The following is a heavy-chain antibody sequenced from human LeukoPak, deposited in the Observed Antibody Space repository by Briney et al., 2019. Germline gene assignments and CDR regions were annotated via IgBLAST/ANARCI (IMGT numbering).Heavy chain of an antibody. CDR3: ARGWSIVVVPAAILYGMDV. V-gene: IGHV4-39*01. Sequence: SETLSLTCTVSGGSISSSSYYWGWIRQPPGKGLEWIGSIYYSGSTYYNPSLKSRVTISVDTSKNQFSLKLSSVTAADTAVYYCARGWSIVVVPAAILYGMDVWGQGTTVTVSS. J-gene: IGHJ6*02. D-gene: IGHD2-2*02. CDR1: GGSISSSSYY. CDR2: IYYSGST.